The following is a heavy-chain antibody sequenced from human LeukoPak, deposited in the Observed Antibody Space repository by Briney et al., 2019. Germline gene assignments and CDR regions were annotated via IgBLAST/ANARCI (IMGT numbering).Heavy chain of an antibody. D-gene: IGHD1-26*01. CDR1: GGSISSSSYY. Sequence: SETLSLTCTVSGGSISSSSYYWGWIRQPPGKGLEWIGSIYYSGSTYYNPSLKSRVTISVDTSRNQFSLKLSSVTAADTAVYYCARARSIVGAPFDYWGQGTLVTVSS. J-gene: IGHJ4*02. CDR2: IYYSGST. V-gene: IGHV4-39*01. CDR3: ARARSIVGAPFDY.